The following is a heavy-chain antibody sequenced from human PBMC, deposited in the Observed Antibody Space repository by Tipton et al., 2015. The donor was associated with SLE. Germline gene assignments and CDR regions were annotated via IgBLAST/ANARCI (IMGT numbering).Heavy chain of an antibody. J-gene: IGHJ4*02. CDR1: GGSINSSNW. CDR2: IYHSESP. Sequence: TLSLTCTVAGGSINSSNWWTWVRQSPGKGLEWIGDIYHSESPNYNPSLKSRVTISIDKSKNQFSLKLTSVTAADTAVYHCTRVPRYNWNYIADWGQGTLVSVSS. D-gene: IGHD1-7*01. V-gene: IGHV4-4*02. CDR3: TRVPRYNWNYIAD.